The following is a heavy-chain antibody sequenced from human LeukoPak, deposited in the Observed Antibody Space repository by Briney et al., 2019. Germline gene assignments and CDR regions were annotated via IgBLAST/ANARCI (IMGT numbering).Heavy chain of an antibody. V-gene: IGHV4-30-2*02. CDR2: LYHSGST. D-gene: IGHD6-13*01. CDR1: GGSISSGGYY. J-gene: IGHJ6*03. Sequence: SQTLSLTCTVSGGSISSGGYYWSWIRQPPGKGLEWIGYLYHSGSTYYNPSLKSRVTISVDRSKNQFSLKLSSVTAADTAVYYCAIGSYSSRYYYYYMDVWGKGTTVTVSS. CDR3: AIGSYSSRYYYYYMDV.